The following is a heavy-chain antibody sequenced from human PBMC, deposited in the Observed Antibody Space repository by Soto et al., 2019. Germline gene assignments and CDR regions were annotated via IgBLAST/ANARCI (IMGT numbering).Heavy chain of an antibody. CDR3: ARESPTVTRYYYYYMDV. CDR1: GGSFSGYY. CDR2: INHSGST. D-gene: IGHD4-17*01. J-gene: IGHJ6*03. Sequence: SETLSLTCAVYGGSFSGYYWSWIRQPPGKGLEWIGEINHSGSTNYNPSLKSRVTISVDTSKNQFSLKLSSVTAADTAVYYCARESPTVTRYYYYYMDVWGKGTTVTVSS. V-gene: IGHV4-34*01.